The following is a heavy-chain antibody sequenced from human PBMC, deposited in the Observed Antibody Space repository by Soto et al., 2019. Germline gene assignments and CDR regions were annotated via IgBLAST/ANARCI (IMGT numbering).Heavy chain of an antibody. J-gene: IGHJ3*02. Sequence: QVQLVESGGGVVQPGRSLRLSCAASGFTFSSYGMHWVRQAPGKGLEWVAVISYDGSNKYYADSVKGRFTISRDNSKHPLYLQMNSLRAEDTAVYYCAKDRTYYDYIWGSYRLDAFDIWGQGTMVTVSS. CDR2: ISYDGSNK. CDR1: GFTFSSYG. CDR3: AKDRTYYDYIWGSYRLDAFDI. V-gene: IGHV3-30*18. D-gene: IGHD3-16*02.